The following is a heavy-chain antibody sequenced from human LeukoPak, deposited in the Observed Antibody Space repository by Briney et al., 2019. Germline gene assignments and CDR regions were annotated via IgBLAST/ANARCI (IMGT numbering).Heavy chain of an antibody. CDR3: AKGVAARTSNWFDP. V-gene: IGHV3-23*01. J-gene: IGHJ5*02. Sequence: PGGSLRLSCAASGFTFSSYAMSWVRQAPGKGLEWVSAISGSGGSTYYADSVKGRFTISRDNSKNTLYLQMNSLRAEETAVYYCAKGVAARTSNWFDPWGQGTLVTVSS. D-gene: IGHD6-6*01. CDR2: ISGSGGST. CDR1: GFTFSSYA.